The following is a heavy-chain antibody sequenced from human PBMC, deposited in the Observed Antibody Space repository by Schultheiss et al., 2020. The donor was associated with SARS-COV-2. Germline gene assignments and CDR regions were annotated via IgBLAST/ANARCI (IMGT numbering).Heavy chain of an antibody. V-gene: IGHV3-33*01. CDR1: GFTFSSYG. Sequence: GGSLRLSCAASGFTFSSYGMHWVRQAPGKGLEWVAVIWYDGSNKYYADSVKGRFTISRDNSKNTLYLQMNSLRAEDTAVYYCARDFCSSTSCYVQGRTIFGVVHDAFDIWGQGTMVTVSS. CDR3: ARDFCSSTSCYVQGRTIFGVVHDAFDI. D-gene: IGHD2-2*01. CDR2: IWYDGSNK. J-gene: IGHJ3*02.